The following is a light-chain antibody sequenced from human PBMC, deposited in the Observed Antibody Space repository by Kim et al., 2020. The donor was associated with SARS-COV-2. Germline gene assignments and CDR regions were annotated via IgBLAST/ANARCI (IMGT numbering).Light chain of an antibody. CDR2: AAS. CDR1: QDISNY. Sequence: GDRVTITCRASQDISNYLAWYQQKPGKVPKLLIYAASALQLGVPSRFSGSVSGTDFTLTVTSLQPEDVATYYCQKYNSAPWTFG. CDR3: QKYNSAPWT. V-gene: IGKV1-27*01. J-gene: IGKJ1*01.